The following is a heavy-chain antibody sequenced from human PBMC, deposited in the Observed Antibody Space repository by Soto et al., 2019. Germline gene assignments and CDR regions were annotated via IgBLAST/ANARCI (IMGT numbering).Heavy chain of an antibody. CDR3: ARDRTSVDTAMAWGYYYYYGMDV. CDR2: IYHSGST. J-gene: IGHJ6*02. D-gene: IGHD5-18*01. CDR1: GGSISSSNW. V-gene: IGHV4-4*02. Sequence: SETLSLTCAVSGGSISSSNWWSWVRQPPGKGLEWIGEIYHSGSTNYNPSLKSRVTISVDKSKNQFSLKLSSVTAADTAVYYCARDRTSVDTAMAWGYYYYYGMDVWGQGTTVTVSS.